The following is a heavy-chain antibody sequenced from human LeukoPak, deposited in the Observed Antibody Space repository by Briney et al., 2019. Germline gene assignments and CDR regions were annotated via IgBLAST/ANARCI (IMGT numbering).Heavy chain of an antibody. Sequence: GGSLRLSCAASGFTFSSYAMSWVRQAPGKGLEWVSSISSSSSYIYYADSVKGRFTISRDNAKNSLYLQMNSLRAEDTAVYYCARDYYGSGSYPLDYWGQGTLVTVSS. J-gene: IGHJ4*02. V-gene: IGHV3-21*01. CDR1: GFTFSSYA. D-gene: IGHD3-10*01. CDR3: ARDYYGSGSYPLDY. CDR2: ISSSSSYI.